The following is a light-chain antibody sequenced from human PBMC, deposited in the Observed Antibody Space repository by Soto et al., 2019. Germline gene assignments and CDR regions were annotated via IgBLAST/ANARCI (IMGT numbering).Light chain of an antibody. J-gene: IGKJ4*01. Sequence: AIRMTQSPSSLSASTGDRVTITCRASQGISSYLAGYQQKPGKDPQLRTYAASTLQSGVPSRFSVSGSGTDFTLTISSLQPEDFATYYCQQSYSTPLTFGGGTKVDIK. CDR2: AAS. V-gene: IGKV1-8*01. CDR3: QQSYSTPLT. CDR1: QGISSY.